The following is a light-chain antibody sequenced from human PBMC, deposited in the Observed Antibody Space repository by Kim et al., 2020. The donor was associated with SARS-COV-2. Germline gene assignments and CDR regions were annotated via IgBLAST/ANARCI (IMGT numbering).Light chain of an antibody. CDR1: QSISSL. J-gene: IGKJ2*01. Sequence: DIQMTQSPSTLSASVGDRVTITCRASQSISSLLAWYQQKPGKAPNLLIYKASSLQSGVPSRFSGSGSGTEFTLTISSLQPDDFATYYCQQYNSYSYTFGQGTKLEI. CDR3: QQYNSYSYT. CDR2: KAS. V-gene: IGKV1-5*03.